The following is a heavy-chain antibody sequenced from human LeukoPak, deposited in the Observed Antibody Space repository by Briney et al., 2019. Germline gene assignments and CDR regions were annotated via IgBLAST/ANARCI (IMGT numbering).Heavy chain of an antibody. J-gene: IGHJ5*02. CDR3: ARDRNYGDYLRWFDP. CDR2: INWNGGST. Sequence: GGSLRLSCAASGFTFDDYGMNWVRQAPGKGLEWVSGINWNGGSTGYADSVKGRFTISRDNAKNYLYLQMNSLRAEDTALYYCARDRNYGDYLRWFDPWGQGTLVTVSS. V-gene: IGHV3-20*04. D-gene: IGHD4-17*01. CDR1: GFTFDDYG.